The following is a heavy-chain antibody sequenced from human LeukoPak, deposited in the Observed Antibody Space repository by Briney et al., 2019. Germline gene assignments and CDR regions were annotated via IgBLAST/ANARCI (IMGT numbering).Heavy chain of an antibody. CDR1: GFTFGDFA. CDR3: AKDISPSYDSSGYLGHDAFDV. J-gene: IGHJ3*01. D-gene: IGHD3-22*01. V-gene: IGHV3-9*01. Sequence: PGRSLRLSCASSGFTFGDFAMHWVRQAPGKGLEWVAGLGWNGGSIGYADSVKGRFTISRDNARNSLYLQMNSLRAEDTALYYCAKDISPSYDSSGYLGHDAFDVWAQGTMVTVSS. CDR2: LGWNGGSI.